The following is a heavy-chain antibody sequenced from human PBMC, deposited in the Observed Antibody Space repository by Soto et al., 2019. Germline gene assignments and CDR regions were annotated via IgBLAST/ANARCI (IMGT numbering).Heavy chain of an antibody. CDR1: GGSFSGYY. Sequence: QVQLQQWGAGLLKPSETLSLTCAVYGGSFSGYYWSWIRQPPGKGLEWMGEMNHSGSTNYNPALKGRVTRTVATAKNQFSLKLSSVTAADTAVYYCARGYGGNFDYWGQGTLVTVSS. V-gene: IGHV4-34*01. CDR2: MNHSGST. J-gene: IGHJ4*02. D-gene: IGHD3-10*01. CDR3: ARGYGGNFDY.